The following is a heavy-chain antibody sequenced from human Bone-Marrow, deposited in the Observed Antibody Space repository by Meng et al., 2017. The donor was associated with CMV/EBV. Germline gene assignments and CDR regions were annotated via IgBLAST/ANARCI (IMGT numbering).Heavy chain of an antibody. V-gene: IGHV1-46*01. Sequence: SCKASGYTFTSYYLRWVRQAPGQGLEWMGIVNPSGGSRTYAQKFQGRVTLTRDTSTSTVYMELSSLRSEDTAVYYCARGYVNSGLDPWGQGTLVTVSS. CDR2: VNPSGGSR. CDR1: GYTFTSYY. CDR3: ARGYVNSGLDP. D-gene: IGHD3-22*01. J-gene: IGHJ5*02.